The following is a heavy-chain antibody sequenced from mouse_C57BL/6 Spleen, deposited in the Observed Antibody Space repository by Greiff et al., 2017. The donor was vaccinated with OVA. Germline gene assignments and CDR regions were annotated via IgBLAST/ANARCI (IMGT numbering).Heavy chain of an antibody. CDR2: IYPSDSET. Sequence: VQLQHPGAELVRPGSSVKLSCKASGYTFTSYWMDWVKQRPGQGLEWIGNIYPSDSETHYNQKFKDKDTLTVDKSSSTAYMQLSSLTSEDSAVYYCARRGGYYYSFDYWGQGTTLTVSS. CDR3: ARRGGYYYSFDY. V-gene: IGHV1-61*01. J-gene: IGHJ2*01. D-gene: IGHD2-3*01. CDR1: GYTFTSYW.